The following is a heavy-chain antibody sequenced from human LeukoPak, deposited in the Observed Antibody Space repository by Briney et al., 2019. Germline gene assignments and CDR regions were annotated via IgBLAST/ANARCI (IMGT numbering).Heavy chain of an antibody. CDR1: GGPVSSGSYY. Sequence: SETLSLTCTVSGGPVSSGSYYWSWIRQPPGKGLEWIGYIYHSGSTNYNPSLQSRVTISVDTSKNQFSLNLNSVTAADTAVYYCARGGAARLHFQNWGQGTLVTVSS. J-gene: IGHJ1*01. V-gene: IGHV4-61*01. CDR2: IYHSGST. D-gene: IGHD6-6*01. CDR3: ARGGAARLHFQN.